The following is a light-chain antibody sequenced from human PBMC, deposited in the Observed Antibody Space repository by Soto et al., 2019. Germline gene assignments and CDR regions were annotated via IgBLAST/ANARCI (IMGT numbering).Light chain of an antibody. CDR3: HQYDSSPAT. CDR2: GAS. Sequence: EIVLTQSPGTLSLSPGERATLSCRASQSFGSGYLAWYQQKPGQAPRLLIYGASIRATDIPDRFSGSGSGTDFTLTISRLEPEDFAVYYCHQYDSSPATFGQGTKVDIK. V-gene: IGKV3-20*01. CDR1: QSFGSGY. J-gene: IGKJ1*01.